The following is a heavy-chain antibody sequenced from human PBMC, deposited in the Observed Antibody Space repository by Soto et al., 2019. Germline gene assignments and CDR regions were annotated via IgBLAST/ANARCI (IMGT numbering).Heavy chain of an antibody. V-gene: IGHV3-23*01. Sequence: GGSLRLSCAASGFTFSSYAMSWVRQAPGKGLEWVSAISGSGGSTYYADSVKGRFTISRDNSKNTLYLQMSSLKTEDTAIYYCARDISALVTTDYYFYGMDVWGPGTTVTVSS. CDR1: GFTFSSYA. J-gene: IGHJ6*02. D-gene: IGHD5-18*01. CDR3: ARDISALVTTDYYFYGMDV. CDR2: ISGSGGST.